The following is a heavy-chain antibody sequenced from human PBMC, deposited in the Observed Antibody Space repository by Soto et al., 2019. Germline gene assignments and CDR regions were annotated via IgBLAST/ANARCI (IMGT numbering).Heavy chain of an antibody. CDR1: GGSISSSSYY. Sequence: SETLSLTCTVSGGSISSSSYYWGWIRQPPGKGLEWIGSIYYSGSTYYNPSLKSRVTISVDTSKNQFSLKLSSVTAADTAVYYCAGPGYSSGWYLYYYGMDVWGQGTTVTVSS. D-gene: IGHD6-19*01. CDR3: AGPGYSSGWYLYYYGMDV. J-gene: IGHJ6*02. CDR2: IYYSGST. V-gene: IGHV4-39*01.